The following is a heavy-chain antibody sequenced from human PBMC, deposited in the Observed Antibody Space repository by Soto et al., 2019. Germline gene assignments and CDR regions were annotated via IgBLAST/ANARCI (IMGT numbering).Heavy chain of an antibody. J-gene: IGHJ4*02. CDR1: GGSISRSSYY. Sequence: PSEALSLTCTVSGGSISRSSYYWGWIRQPPGKGLEWIGSIYYSGSTYYNPSLKSRVTISVDTSKNQFSLKLSSVTAADTAVYYCARQMGYDGDDLPSFDYWGQGTLVTVSS. CDR2: IYYSGST. V-gene: IGHV4-39*01. D-gene: IGHD4-17*01. CDR3: ARQMGYDGDDLPSFDY.